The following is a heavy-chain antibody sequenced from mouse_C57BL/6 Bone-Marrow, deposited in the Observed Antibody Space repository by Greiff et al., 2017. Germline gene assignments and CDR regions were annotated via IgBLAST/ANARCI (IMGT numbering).Heavy chain of an antibody. CDR3: AKGTGWDYFDY. CDR1: GFTFSDYY. J-gene: IGHJ2*01. Sequence: EVQRVESEGGLVQPGSSMTLSCTASGFTFSDYYMAWVRQVPEKGLEWVANINYDGSSTYYLDSLKSRFIISRDNAENILYLQMSSLKSEDTATYYCAKGTGWDYFDYWGLGTTLTVSS. CDR2: INYDGSST. V-gene: IGHV5-16*01. D-gene: IGHD4-1*01.